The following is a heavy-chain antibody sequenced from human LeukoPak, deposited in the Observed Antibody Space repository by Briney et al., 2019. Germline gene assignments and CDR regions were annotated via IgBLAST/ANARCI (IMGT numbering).Heavy chain of an antibody. D-gene: IGHD2-21*02. CDR3: ARDRGPIVVVTARFDP. Sequence: GGSLRLSCAASGFTFSSYAMHWVRQAPGKGLEWVAVISYDGSNKYYADSVKGRFTISRDNSKNTLYLQMNSLRAEDTAVYYCARDRGPIVVVTARFDPWGQGTLVTVSS. CDR2: ISYDGSNK. V-gene: IGHV3-30*04. J-gene: IGHJ5*02. CDR1: GFTFSSYA.